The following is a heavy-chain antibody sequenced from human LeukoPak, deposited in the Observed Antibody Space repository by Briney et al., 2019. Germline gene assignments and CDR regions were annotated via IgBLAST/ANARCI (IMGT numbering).Heavy chain of an antibody. CDR3: AKAAVYSSSWTPFDD. Sequence: GGSLRLSCAASGFTFSSYAMSWVRQAPGKGLEWVALMAADGSNIYYADSVKGRFTISRDNSKNTLYLQMNSPRTEDTAVYYCAKAAVYSSSWTPFDDWGQGTLVTVSS. V-gene: IGHV3-30*18. J-gene: IGHJ4*02. D-gene: IGHD6-13*01. CDR2: MAADGSNI. CDR1: GFTFSSYA.